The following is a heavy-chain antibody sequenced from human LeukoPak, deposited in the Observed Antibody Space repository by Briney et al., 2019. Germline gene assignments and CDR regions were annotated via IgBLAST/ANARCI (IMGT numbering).Heavy chain of an antibody. CDR2: ISGSGGST. V-gene: IGHV3-23*01. J-gene: IGHJ4*02. CDR3: ARASIFGVVKSFDY. D-gene: IGHD3-3*01. CDR1: GFTFSSYA. Sequence: GGSLRLSCAASGFTFSSYAMSWVRQAPGKGLEWVSAISGSGGSTYYADSVKGRFTISRDNSKNTLYLQMNSLRAEDTAVYYCARASIFGVVKSFDYWGQGTLVTVSS.